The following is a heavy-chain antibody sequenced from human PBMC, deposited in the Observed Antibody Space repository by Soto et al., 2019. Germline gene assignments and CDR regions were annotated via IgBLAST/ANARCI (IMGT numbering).Heavy chain of an antibody. J-gene: IGHJ6*02. CDR1: GYSFTNYG. CDR3: ARTDCSSISCYNYYYYGMDV. D-gene: IGHD2-2*01. CDR2: INPGNGDT. V-gene: IGHV1-3*01. Sequence: ASVKVSCKTSGYSFTNYGLHWVCQAPGQRLEWMGWINPGNGDTKYSQKFQGRVTITRDTSATTAYMELSSLRSEDSAVFYCARTDCSSISCYNYYYYGMDVWGQGITVTVSS.